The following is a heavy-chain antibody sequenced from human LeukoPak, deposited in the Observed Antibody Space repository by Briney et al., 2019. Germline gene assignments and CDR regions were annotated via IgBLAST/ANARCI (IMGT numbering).Heavy chain of an antibody. V-gene: IGHV1-2*02. CDR2: INPNSGGT. J-gene: IGHJ4*02. D-gene: IGHD2-2*01. Sequence: ASVKVSCKASGYTFTGYYMHWVRQAPGQGLEWMGWINPNSGGTNYAQKFQGRVTMTRDTSISTAYMELSRLRSDDTAVYYCARVLGYCSSTSCYGQQIDCWGQGTLVTVSS. CDR3: ARVLGYCSSTSCYGQQIDC. CDR1: GYTFTGYY.